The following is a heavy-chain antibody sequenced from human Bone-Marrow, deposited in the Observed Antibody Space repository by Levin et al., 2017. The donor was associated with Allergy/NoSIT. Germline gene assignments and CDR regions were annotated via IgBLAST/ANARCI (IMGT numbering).Heavy chain of an antibody. Sequence: GESLKISCAASGFTFSDYYMSWIRQAPGKGLEWVSYISSSGSTIYYADSVKGRFTISRDNAKNSLYLQMNSLRAEDTAVYYCAREGCSRYNWTASTYYYYGMDVWGQGTTVTVSS. CDR2: ISSSGSTI. CDR1: GFTFSDYY. J-gene: IGHJ6*02. V-gene: IGHV3-11*01. D-gene: IGHD1-1*01. CDR3: AREGCSRYNWTASTYYYYGMDV.